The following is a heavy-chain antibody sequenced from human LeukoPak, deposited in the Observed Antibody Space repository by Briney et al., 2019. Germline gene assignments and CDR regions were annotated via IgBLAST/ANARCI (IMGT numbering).Heavy chain of an antibody. CDR1: GFTFSSYA. D-gene: IGHD3-16*02. Sequence: PGGSLRLSCAASGFTFSSYAMSWVRQAPGSGLEVVAVIGGSGENRYYGDSVKGRFTISRDNSKNTLSLEMNSLRAEDTAVYYCAKNLGFVADCWGQGTLVTVSS. CDR3: AKNLGFVADC. CDR2: IGGSGENR. J-gene: IGHJ4*02. V-gene: IGHV3-23*02.